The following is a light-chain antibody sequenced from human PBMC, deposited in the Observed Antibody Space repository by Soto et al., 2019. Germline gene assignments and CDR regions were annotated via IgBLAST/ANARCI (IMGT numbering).Light chain of an antibody. J-gene: IGLJ1*01. CDR3: CSYAGSSPNYV. Sequence: QSALTQPASVSGSPGQSITISCTGTSSDVGSYNLVSWYQQHPGKAPKLMIYEGSKRPSGVSNRFSGSKSGNTASLTIAGLQAEDEADYYCCSYAGSSPNYVVGTGTKLTVL. V-gene: IGLV2-23*01. CDR2: EGS. CDR1: SSDVGSYNL.